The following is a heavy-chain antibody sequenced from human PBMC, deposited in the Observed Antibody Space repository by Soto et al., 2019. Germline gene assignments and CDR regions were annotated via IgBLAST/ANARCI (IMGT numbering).Heavy chain of an antibody. D-gene: IGHD4-17*01. CDR1: GDSISSSY. Sequence: SETLSLTCTVSGDSISSSYWSWIRQPPGKGLEWIGYIYYSGSTNYNPSLKSRVTMSVDTSKNQLSLKLSSVTAADTAVYYCARRYGYYFDYWGQGTLVTVSS. CDR2: IYYSGST. J-gene: IGHJ4*02. CDR3: ARRYGYYFDY. V-gene: IGHV4-59*08.